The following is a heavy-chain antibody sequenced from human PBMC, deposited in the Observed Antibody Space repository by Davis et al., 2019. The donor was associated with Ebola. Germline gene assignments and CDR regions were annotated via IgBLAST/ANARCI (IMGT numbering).Heavy chain of an antibody. J-gene: IGHJ4*02. V-gene: IGHV3-23*01. D-gene: IGHD3-16*01. CDR2: FSVPGLT. CDR1: GLLFSDFA. Sequence: GESLKISCRGSGLLFSDFAMSWVRQAPGKGLEWISAFSVPGLTHYADPVKGRFTISRDISKDTVYLQMNSLRVEDTAIYYCAKDIQGGSSYLDYWGQGTQVTVSS. CDR3: AKDIQGGSSYLDY.